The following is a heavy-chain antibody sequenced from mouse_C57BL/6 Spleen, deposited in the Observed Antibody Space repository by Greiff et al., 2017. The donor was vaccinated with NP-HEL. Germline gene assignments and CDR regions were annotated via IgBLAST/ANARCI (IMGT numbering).Heavy chain of an antibody. CDR2: IYPGDGDT. CDR1: GYAFSSSW. Sequence: VQLHQSGPELVKPGASVKISCKASGYAFSSSWMNWVKQRPGKGLEWIGRIYPGDGDTNYNGKFKGKATLTADKSSSTAYMQLSSLTSEDSAVYFCARGTTVVHAMDYWGQGTSVTVSS. V-gene: IGHV1-82*01. J-gene: IGHJ4*01. D-gene: IGHD1-1*01. CDR3: ARGTTVVHAMDY.